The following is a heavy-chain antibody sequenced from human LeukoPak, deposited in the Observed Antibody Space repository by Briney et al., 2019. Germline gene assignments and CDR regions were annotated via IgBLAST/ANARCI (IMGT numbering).Heavy chain of an antibody. CDR2: IKGDGST. J-gene: IGHJ1*01. Sequence: GGSLRLSCAASGFTFSTYWMHWVRQAPGKGLVWVSRIKGDGSTNYADSVKGRFTISRDNAKNTVSLQMNSLRPEDTGVYYCARAPSEIGGYYPEYFRHWGQGTLVTVSS. D-gene: IGHD3-22*01. CDR1: GFTFSTYW. V-gene: IGHV3-74*01. CDR3: ARAPSEIGGYYPEYFRH.